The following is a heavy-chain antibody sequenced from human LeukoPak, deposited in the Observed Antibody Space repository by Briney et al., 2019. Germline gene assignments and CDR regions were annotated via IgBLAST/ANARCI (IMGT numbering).Heavy chain of an antibody. CDR1: GFTFSSYG. Sequence: GGSLRLSCAASGFTFSSYGMSWVRQTPGKGLEWVSGISGSGYSTYYADSVKGRFTISRDNSRNTLYLQMNNLRAEDTAVYYCAKGKKGSAITMIVVVRNAEYFQHWGQGTLVTVSS. J-gene: IGHJ1*01. V-gene: IGHV3-23*01. D-gene: IGHD3-22*01. CDR2: ISGSGYST. CDR3: AKGKKGSAITMIVVVRNAEYFQH.